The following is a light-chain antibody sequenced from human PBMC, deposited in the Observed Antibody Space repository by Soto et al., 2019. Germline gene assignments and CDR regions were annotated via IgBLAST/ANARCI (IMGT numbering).Light chain of an antibody. V-gene: IGLV2-23*02. CDR1: SSDVGSYNL. Sequence: QSALTQPASVSGSPGQSITISCTGTSSDVGSYNLVSWYQQHPGKAPKLMIYEVSKRPSGVSNRFSGSKSGNTASLTISGLQAEDDADYYCCSYAGSRGVVFGGGTQLTVL. CDR2: EVS. J-gene: IGLJ2*01. CDR3: CSYAGSRGVV.